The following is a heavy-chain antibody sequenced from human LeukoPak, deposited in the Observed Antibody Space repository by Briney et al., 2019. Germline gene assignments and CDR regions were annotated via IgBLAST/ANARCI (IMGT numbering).Heavy chain of an antibody. V-gene: IGHV4-39*01. Sequence: SETLSLTCTVSGVSISSIHSYWGWLRQTPGKALEWIGSIDYTGSIYYNPSLSSRVTISVDTSTNQFSLRLTSMTAADTAMYYCARPLAAHNALFDFWGQGTLVTVSS. CDR3: ARPLAAHNALFDF. J-gene: IGHJ4*02. D-gene: IGHD2-15*01. CDR2: IDYTGSI. CDR1: GVSISSIHSY.